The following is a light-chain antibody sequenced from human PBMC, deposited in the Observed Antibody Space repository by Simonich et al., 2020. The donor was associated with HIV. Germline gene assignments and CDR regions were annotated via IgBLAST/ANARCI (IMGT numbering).Light chain of an antibody. CDR1: ALPTKY. CDR3: YSTDSSGSPS. J-gene: IGLJ2*01. Sequence: SYELTQPPSVSVSPGQMARITCSGDALPTKYAYWYQQRSGQAPVLVIYEDSIRPSGIPERFSGSSSGTMATLTISGAQVEDEADYYCYSTDSSGSPSFGGGTKLTVL. CDR2: EDS. V-gene: IGLV3-10*01.